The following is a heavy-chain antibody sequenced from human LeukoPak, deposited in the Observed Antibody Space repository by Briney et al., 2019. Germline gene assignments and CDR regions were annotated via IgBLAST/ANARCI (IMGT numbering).Heavy chain of an antibody. Sequence: SVKVSCKASGGTFSSYAISWVRQAPGQGLEWMGGIIPIFGTANYAQKFQGRVTITADESTSTAYMELSSLRSEDTAVYYCASYYAGYGDYRGTPNAFDIWGQGTMVTVSS. D-gene: IGHD4-17*01. CDR1: GGTFSSYA. CDR2: IIPIFGTA. CDR3: ASYYAGYGDYRGTPNAFDI. J-gene: IGHJ3*02. V-gene: IGHV1-69*13.